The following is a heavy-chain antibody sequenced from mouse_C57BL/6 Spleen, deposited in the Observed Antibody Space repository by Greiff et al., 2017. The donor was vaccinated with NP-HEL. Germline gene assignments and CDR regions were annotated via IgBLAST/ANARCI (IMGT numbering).Heavy chain of an antibody. J-gene: IGHJ3*01. D-gene: IGHD2-10*01. V-gene: IGHV1-50*01. CDR2: IDPSDSYT. CDR1: GYTFTSYW. Sequence: VQLQQSGAELVKPGASVKLSCKASGYTFTSYWMQWVKQRPGQGLEWIGEIDPSDSYTNYNQKFKGKATLTVDTSSSTAYMQLSSLTSEGSAVYYCAKSGAYRRFAYWGQGTLVTVSA. CDR3: AKSGAYRRFAY.